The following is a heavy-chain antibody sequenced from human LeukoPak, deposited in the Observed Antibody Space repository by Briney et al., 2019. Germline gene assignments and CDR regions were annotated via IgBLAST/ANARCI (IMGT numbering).Heavy chain of an antibody. CDR3: ARVGDILTGYYQYFQH. D-gene: IGHD3-9*01. J-gene: IGHJ1*01. Sequence: GGSLRLSCAASGFTFSSYAMSWVRQAPGKGLEWVGFIRNKVYGETTEYAASVRGRFTISRDDSKSIAYLQMNSLKIEDTALYYCARVGDILTGYYQYFQHWGQGTLVTVSS. CDR1: GFTFSSYA. V-gene: IGHV3-49*04. CDR2: IRNKVYGETT.